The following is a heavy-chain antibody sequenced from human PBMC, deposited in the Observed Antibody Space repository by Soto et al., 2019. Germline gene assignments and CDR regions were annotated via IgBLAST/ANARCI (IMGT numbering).Heavy chain of an antibody. J-gene: IGHJ5*02. CDR1: GYTLTELS. CDR2: FDPEDGET. V-gene: IGHV1-24*01. CDR3: ATLVAVDGHLPRMSVGFDP. Sequence: ASVKVSCKVSGYTLTELSMHWVRQAPGKGLEWMGGFDPEDGETIYAQKFQGRVTMTEDTSTDTAYMELSSLRSEDTAVYYCATLVAVDGHLPRMSVGFDPWGQGTLVTVSS. D-gene: IGHD6-19*01.